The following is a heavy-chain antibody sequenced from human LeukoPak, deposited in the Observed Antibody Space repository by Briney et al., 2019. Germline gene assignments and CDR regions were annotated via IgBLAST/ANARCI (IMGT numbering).Heavy chain of an antibody. V-gene: IGHV3-7*01. CDR1: GFTFSSYW. D-gene: IGHD3-22*01. CDR2: IKQDGSEK. J-gene: IGHJ4*02. CDR3: ASIPEDSSGYYFDY. Sequence: GGSLRLSCAASGFTFSSYWMSWVRQAPGKGLEWVANIKQDGSEKYYVDSVKGRFTISRDNAKNSLYLQMNSLRAEDTAVYYCASIPEDSSGYYFDYWGQGTLVTVSS.